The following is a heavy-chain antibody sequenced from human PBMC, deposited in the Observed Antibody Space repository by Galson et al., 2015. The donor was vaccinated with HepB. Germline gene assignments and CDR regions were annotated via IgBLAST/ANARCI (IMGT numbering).Heavy chain of an antibody. D-gene: IGHD3-22*01. CDR2: ISAYNGNT. Sequence: SVKVSCKASGYTFTSYGISWVRQAPGQGLEWMGWISAYNGNTNYAQKLQGRVTMTTDTSTSTAYMELRSLRSDDTAVYYCARDSDSSGPVVSGLDYWGQGTLVTVSS. J-gene: IGHJ4*02. CDR1: GYTFTSYG. CDR3: ARDSDSSGPVVSGLDY. V-gene: IGHV1-18*04.